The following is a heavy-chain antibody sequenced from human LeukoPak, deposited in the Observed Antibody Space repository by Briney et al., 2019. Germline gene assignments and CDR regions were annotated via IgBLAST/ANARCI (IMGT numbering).Heavy chain of an antibody. CDR3: AKSQGYGDYNDAFDI. Sequence: GGSLRLSRAASGFTFSSYGMSWVRQAPGKGLEWVSAISGSGGSTYYADSVKGRFTISRDNSKNTLYLQMNSLRAEDTAVYYCAKSQGYGDYNDAFDIWGQGTMVAVSS. D-gene: IGHD4-17*01. V-gene: IGHV3-23*01. CDR2: ISGSGGST. CDR1: GFTFSSYG. J-gene: IGHJ3*02.